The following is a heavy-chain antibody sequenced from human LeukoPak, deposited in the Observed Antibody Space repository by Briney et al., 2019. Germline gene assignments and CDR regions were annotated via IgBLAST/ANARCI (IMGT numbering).Heavy chain of an antibody. CDR1: GFTFSSHD. V-gene: IGHV3-30*18. CDR2: ISYDGGKK. Sequence: PGGSLRLSCAASGFTFSSHDMHWVRQAPGKGLEWVAIISYDGGKKDYADSVKGRFTISRDNSKNTLYLQMNSLRAEDTAVYYCAKFLGSGELRDYWGQGTLVTVSS. J-gene: IGHJ4*02. D-gene: IGHD1-26*01. CDR3: AKFLGSGELRDY.